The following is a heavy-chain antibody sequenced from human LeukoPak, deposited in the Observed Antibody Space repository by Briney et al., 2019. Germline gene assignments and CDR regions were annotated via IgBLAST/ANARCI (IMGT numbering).Heavy chain of an antibody. CDR3: ARESGYSNYYFDY. CDR1: GGSISSGSYY. D-gene: IGHD4-11*01. Sequence: SETLSLTCTVSGGSISSGSYYWSWIRQPAGKGLEWIGRIYTSGSTNYNPSLKSRVIISVDTSKNQFSLKLSSVTAADTAVYYCARESGYSNYYFDYWGQGTLVTVSS. CDR2: IYTSGST. V-gene: IGHV4-61*02. J-gene: IGHJ4*02.